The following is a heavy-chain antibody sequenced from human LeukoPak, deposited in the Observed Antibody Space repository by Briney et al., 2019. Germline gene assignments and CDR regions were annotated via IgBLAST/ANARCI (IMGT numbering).Heavy chain of an antibody. Sequence: GGSLRLSCAASGFTFSSYAMTWVRQAPGKGLEWVSAISGGGSTYYADSVEGRFTISRDNSKNALYLQMNSLRAEDTAVYYCAKSRWETYAVRAFDIWGQGTMVTVSS. V-gene: IGHV3-23*01. CDR2: ISGGGST. CDR1: GFTFSSYA. J-gene: IGHJ3*02. D-gene: IGHD1-26*01. CDR3: AKSRWETYAVRAFDI.